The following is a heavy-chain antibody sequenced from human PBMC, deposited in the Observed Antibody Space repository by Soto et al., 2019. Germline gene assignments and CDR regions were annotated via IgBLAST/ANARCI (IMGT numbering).Heavy chain of an antibody. Sequence: EVQLLESGGGLVQPGGSLRLSCAASGFTFSSYSMSWVRQAPGKGLEWVSGFRSSGDDGTTYDADSVKGRFTISRDNSNNTLFLQMNSLRAEDTTIYYCAKKVNSGSGSQYFDYWGQGTLVTVSS. CDR1: GFTFSSYS. CDR3: AKKVNSGSGSQYFDY. CDR2: FRSSGDDGTT. J-gene: IGHJ4*02. V-gene: IGHV3-23*01. D-gene: IGHD3-10*01.